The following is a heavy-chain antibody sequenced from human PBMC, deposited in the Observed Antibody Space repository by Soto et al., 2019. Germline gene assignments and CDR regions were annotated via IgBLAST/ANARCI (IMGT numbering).Heavy chain of an antibody. CDR3: AREDVEYSSSSHFDY. J-gene: IGHJ4*02. CDR2: IIPILGIA. CDR1: GGTFSSYT. D-gene: IGHD6-6*01. V-gene: IGHV1-69*04. Sequence: GAPVKVSCKASGGTFSSYTISWVRQAPGQGLEWMGRIIPILGIANYAQKFQGRVTITADKSTSTAYMELSSLRSEDTAVYYCAREDVEYSSSSHFDYWGQGTLVTVSS.